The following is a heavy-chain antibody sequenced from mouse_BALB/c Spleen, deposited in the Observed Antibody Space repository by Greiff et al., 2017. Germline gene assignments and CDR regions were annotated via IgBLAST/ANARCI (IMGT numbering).Heavy chain of an antibody. CDR3: ARSEDYDGFAY. D-gene: IGHD2-4*01. V-gene: IGHV1S56*01. J-gene: IGHJ3*01. CDR2: IYPGNVNT. Sequence: VQLQQSGPELVKPGASVRISCKASGYTFPSYYIHWVKQRPGQGLEWIGWIYPGNVNTKYNEKFKGKATLTADKSSSTAYMQLSSLTSEDSAVYFCARSEDYDGFAYWGQGTLVTVSA. CDR1: GYTFPSYY.